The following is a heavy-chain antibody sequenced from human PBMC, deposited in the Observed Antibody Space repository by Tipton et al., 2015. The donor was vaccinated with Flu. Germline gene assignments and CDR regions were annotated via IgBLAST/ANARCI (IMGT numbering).Heavy chain of an antibody. CDR2: IYYSGST. V-gene: IGHV4-31*03. Sequence: TLSLTCTVSGGSISSGGYYWSWIRQHPGKGLEWIGYIYYSGSTYYNPSLKSRVTISIDTSKNQFSLKLNSVTAADTAVYYCARAANPRDNYGSGSFLDYWGQGTLVTVSS. CDR1: GGSISSGGYY. J-gene: IGHJ4*02. CDR3: ARAANPRDNYGSGSFLDY. D-gene: IGHD3-10*01.